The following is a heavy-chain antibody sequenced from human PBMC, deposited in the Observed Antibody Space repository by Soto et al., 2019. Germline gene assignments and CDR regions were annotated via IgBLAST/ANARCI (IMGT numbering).Heavy chain of an antibody. CDR1: GFTFSSYG. J-gene: IGHJ4*02. Sequence: PGGSLRLSCAASGFTFSSYGMHWVHQAPGKGLEWVAVISYDGSNKYYADSVKGRFTISRDNSKNTLYLQMNSLRAEDTAVYYCAIDFGSNPTYYFDYWGQGTLVTVSS. D-gene: IGHD2-8*01. CDR2: ISYDGSNK. V-gene: IGHV3-30*03. CDR3: AIDFGSNPTYYFDY.